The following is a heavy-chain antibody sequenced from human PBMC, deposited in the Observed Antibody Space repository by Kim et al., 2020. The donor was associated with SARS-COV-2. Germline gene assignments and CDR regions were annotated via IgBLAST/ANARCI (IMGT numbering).Heavy chain of an antibody. CDR2: NT. V-gene: IGHV1-3*01. Sequence: NTRYSQKFQGRVSITRDTSATTAYLEVSGLISEDTAVYHCAREAVAGSFDYWGQGSLVTVSS. D-gene: IGHD6-19*01. CDR3: AREAVAGSFDY. J-gene: IGHJ4*02.